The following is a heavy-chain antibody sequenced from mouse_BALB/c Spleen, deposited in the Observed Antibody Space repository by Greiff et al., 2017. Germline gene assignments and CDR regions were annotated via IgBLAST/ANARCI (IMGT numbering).Heavy chain of an antibody. CDR2: INPSSGYT. J-gene: IGHJ4*01. V-gene: IGHV1-4*01. Sequence: VQLQQSGAELARPGASVKMSCKASGYTFTSYTMHWVKQRPGQGLEWIGYINPSSGYTNYNQKFKDKATLTADKSSSTAYMQLSSLTSEDSAVYYCARDYGYDRAMDYWGQGTSVTVSS. CDR3: ARDYGYDRAMDY. CDR1: GYTFTSYT. D-gene: IGHD2-2*01.